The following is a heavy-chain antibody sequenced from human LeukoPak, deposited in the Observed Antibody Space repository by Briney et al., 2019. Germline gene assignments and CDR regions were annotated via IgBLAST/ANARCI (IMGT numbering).Heavy chain of an antibody. J-gene: IGHJ4*02. Sequence: GGSLRLSCAASGFTFDDYFMSWVRQRPGKGLEWVSLISWDGGSTYYADSVKGRFTISRDNSKNSLYLQMNSLRAEDTALYYCAKPLWFGELGGLDYWGQGTLVTVSS. D-gene: IGHD3-10*01. V-gene: IGHV3-43D*03. CDR2: ISWDGGST. CDR3: AKPLWFGELGGLDY. CDR1: GFTFDDYF.